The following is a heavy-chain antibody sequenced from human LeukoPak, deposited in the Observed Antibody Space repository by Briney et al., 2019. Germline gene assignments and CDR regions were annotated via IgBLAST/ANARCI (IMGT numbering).Heavy chain of an antibody. CDR3: ARQGASWYMKDYWYFDL. J-gene: IGHJ2*01. CDR1: GGSISSGSYY. CDR2: IYTSGST. V-gene: IGHV4-61*02. Sequence: SQTLSLTCTVSGGSISSGSYYWSRIRQPAGKGLEWIGRIYTSGSTNYNPSLKSRVTISVGTSKNQFSLKLSSVTAADTAVYYCARQGASWYMKDYWYFDLWGRGTLVTVSS. D-gene: IGHD6-13*01.